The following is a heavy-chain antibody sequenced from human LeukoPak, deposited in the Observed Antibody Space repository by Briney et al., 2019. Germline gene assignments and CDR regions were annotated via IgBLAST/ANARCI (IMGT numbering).Heavy chain of an antibody. V-gene: IGHV1-69*05. J-gene: IGHJ4*02. Sequence: SVKVSCKASGGTFSSYAISWVRQAPGQGLEWMGRIIPIFGTANYAQKFQGRVTITTDESTSTAYMELSSLSSEDTAVYYCAVVVVAATVDYWGQGTLVTVSS. CDR1: GGTFSSYA. D-gene: IGHD2-15*01. CDR3: AVVVVAATVDY. CDR2: IIPIFGTA.